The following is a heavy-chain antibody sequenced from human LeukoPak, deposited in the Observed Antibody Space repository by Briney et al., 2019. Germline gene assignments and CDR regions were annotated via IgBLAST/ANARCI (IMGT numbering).Heavy chain of an antibody. V-gene: IGHV3-23*01. J-gene: IGHJ4*02. D-gene: IGHD6-13*01. CDR1: GLSFSSYV. CDR2: ISGSGAST. CDR3: AKDFISQLVPRGSDY. Sequence: GGSLRLSCATSGLSFSSYVMTWVRQAPGKGLEWVSGISGSGASTYYADSVKGRFTISRDNSKNTLLLQMNGLRAEDTAVYYCAKDFISQLVPRGSDYWGQGTLVTVSS.